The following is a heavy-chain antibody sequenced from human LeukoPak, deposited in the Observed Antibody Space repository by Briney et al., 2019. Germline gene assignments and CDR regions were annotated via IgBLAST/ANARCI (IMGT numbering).Heavy chain of an antibody. D-gene: IGHD3-22*01. V-gene: IGHV4-34*01. CDR1: GGSFSGYY. Sequence: SETLSLTCAVYGGSFSGYYWSWIRQPPGKGLEWIGEINHSGSTNYNPSLKSRGTISVDTSKNQFSLKLSSVTAADTAVYYCARAFYYYDSSGYFIPPYFDYWGQGTLVTVSS. CDR3: ARAFYYYDSSGYFIPPYFDY. J-gene: IGHJ4*02. CDR2: INHSGST.